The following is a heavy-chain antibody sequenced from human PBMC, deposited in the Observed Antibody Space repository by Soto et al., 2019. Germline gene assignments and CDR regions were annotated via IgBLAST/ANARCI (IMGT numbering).Heavy chain of an antibody. CDR1: GGSISSGYY. CDR3: ARFRGGLTVKHPRCFVMDV. V-gene: IGHV4-34*01. J-gene: IGHJ6*02. CDR2: INHIGST. D-gene: IGHD4-17*01. Sequence: SETLSLTCTVPGGSISSGYYWTWIRQTPGKWLEWIGEINHIGSTNYNPSLKSRVTISVYTSKNQLSLKLSSVTAADTAVFYCARFRGGLTVKHPRCFVMDVWGQGTTVTVSS.